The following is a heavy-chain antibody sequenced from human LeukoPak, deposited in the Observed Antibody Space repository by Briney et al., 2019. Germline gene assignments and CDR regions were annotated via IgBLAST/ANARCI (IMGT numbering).Heavy chain of an antibody. Sequence: PSETVSLTCTVSGGSISSYYWSWIRQPPGKGLEWIGYIYYSGSTNYNPSLKSRVTISVDTSKNQFSLKLSSVTAADTAVYYCAAQDTAMALRYFDYWGQGTLVTVSS. CDR1: GGSISSYY. J-gene: IGHJ4*02. CDR3: AAQDTAMALRYFDY. D-gene: IGHD5-18*01. V-gene: IGHV4-59*01. CDR2: IYYSGST.